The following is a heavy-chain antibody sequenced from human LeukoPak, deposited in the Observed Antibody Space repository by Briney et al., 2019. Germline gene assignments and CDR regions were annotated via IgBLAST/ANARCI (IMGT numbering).Heavy chain of an antibody. CDR3: ARNAGNSDVDY. CDR1: GGSISSTNW. Sequence: SETLSLTCAVSGGSISSTNWWWSWVRQPPGKGLEWIGEIYHSGSTNYNPSLRSRVTISVDKSDNQFSLKLNSMTAADTAVYYCARNAGNSDVDYWGQGTLVTVSS. CDR2: IYHSGST. J-gene: IGHJ4*02. D-gene: IGHD4-23*01. V-gene: IGHV4-4*02.